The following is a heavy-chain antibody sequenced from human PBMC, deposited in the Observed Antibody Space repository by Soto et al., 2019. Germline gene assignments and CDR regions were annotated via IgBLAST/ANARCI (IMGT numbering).Heavy chain of an antibody. Sequence: QAHLVESGGGVVQPGRSLRLSCAASGFTFTSYGMHWVRQAPGTRMEWVAVISYDGGLQHYADSVKGRFTISRDNSKNMVLLQMNSLRAEDTAVYYCVSDRGYGHASVPYSWGHVTLVSVSS. CDR1: GFTFTSYG. J-gene: IGHJ5*01. CDR2: ISYDGGLQ. V-gene: IGHV3-30*03. CDR3: VSDRGYGHASVPYS. D-gene: IGHD5-18*01.